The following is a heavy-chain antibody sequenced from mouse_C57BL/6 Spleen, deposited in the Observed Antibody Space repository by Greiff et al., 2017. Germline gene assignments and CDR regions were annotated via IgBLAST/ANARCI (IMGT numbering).Heavy chain of an antibody. J-gene: IGHJ1*03. V-gene: IGHV14-4*01. CDR1: GFNIKDDY. Sequence: DVKLQESGAELVRPGASVKLSCTASGFNIKDDYMHWVKQRPEQGLEWIGWIDPENGDTEYASKFKGKATITADTSSNTSYLQLSSLTSEDTAVYYCTTSHYYYGSSAWYFDVWGTGTTVTVSS. CDR3: TTSHYYYGSSAWYFDV. CDR2: IDPENGDT. D-gene: IGHD1-1*01.